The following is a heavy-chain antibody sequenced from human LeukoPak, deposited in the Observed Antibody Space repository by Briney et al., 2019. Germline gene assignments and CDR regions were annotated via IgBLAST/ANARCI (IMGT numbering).Heavy chain of an antibody. CDR1: GYSFTSYW. D-gene: IGHD3-16*02. CDR2: IDPSESYT. Sequence: GESLKISCKGSGYSFTSYWITWVRQMPGKGLEWMGRIDPSESYTNYSPSFQGHVTISADKSITTAYLQWSSLKASDTAMYYCARLEGGVIVDYWGQGTPVTVSS. J-gene: IGHJ4*02. V-gene: IGHV5-10-1*01. CDR3: ARLEGGVIVDY.